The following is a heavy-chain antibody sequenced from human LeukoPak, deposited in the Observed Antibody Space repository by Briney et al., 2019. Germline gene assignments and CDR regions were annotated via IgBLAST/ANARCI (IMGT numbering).Heavy chain of an antibody. Sequence: GGSLRLSCAASGFTFSGYGMCWVRQAPGKGLEWVSSISAGSGYIYYADSVKGRFTISRDNAQNSLFLQMNTLRVDDTAVYYCARDSGHTVTNEYFQHWGQGTLLTVSS. V-gene: IGHV3-21*04. CDR1: GFTFSGYG. J-gene: IGHJ1*01. CDR3: ARDSGHTVTNEYFQH. D-gene: IGHD1-14*01. CDR2: ISAGSGYI.